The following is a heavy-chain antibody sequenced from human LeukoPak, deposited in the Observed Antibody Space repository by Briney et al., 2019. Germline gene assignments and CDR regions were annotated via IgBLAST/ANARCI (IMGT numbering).Heavy chain of an antibody. V-gene: IGHV3-23*01. J-gene: IGHJ6*02. Sequence: GGSLRLSCAASGLIFSSYAMNWGGQAPGKGLGWVSGIGGSGDARFYANPVKGRFTIATDNSKNTLYLQMNSLSGDATAVYYCAKYVTPPGTYYYGLDVWGQGTTITVSS. CDR2: IGGSGDAR. CDR3: AKYVTPPGTYYYGLDV. D-gene: IGHD6-13*01. CDR1: GLIFSSYA.